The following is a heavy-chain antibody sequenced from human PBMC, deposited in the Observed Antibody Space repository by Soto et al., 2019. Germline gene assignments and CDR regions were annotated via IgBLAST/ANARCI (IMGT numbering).Heavy chain of an antibody. CDR2: ITGSGTNT. CDR1: GFTFVDYG. D-gene: IGHD1-1*01. CDR3: AKPGRGQLLYIDY. Sequence: XGSRTLSCATSGFTFVDYGLSWVRQAPGGGLDWVSGITGSGTNTYYADSVKGRFTISRDNSKKTVYLQLISLRADDTAICYCAKPGRGQLLYIDYWGQGALVTVSS. J-gene: IGHJ4*02. V-gene: IGHV3-23*01.